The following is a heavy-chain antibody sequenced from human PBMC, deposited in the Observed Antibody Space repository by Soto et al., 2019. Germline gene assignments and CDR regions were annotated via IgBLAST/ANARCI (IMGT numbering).Heavy chain of an antibody. D-gene: IGHD3-22*01. J-gene: IGHJ4*02. Sequence: EVQLVESGGDLVKPGGSLRLSCAASGFTFSTYGMTWVRQAPGKGLEWVSSISSSGSYIYYADSMKGRFTVSRDNAKNSLYLQMNSLRPEDTAVYYCATLYYYDSSDYLIFDYWGQGTLVTVSS. CDR1: GFTFSTYG. CDR2: ISSSGSYI. V-gene: IGHV3-21*02. CDR3: ATLYYYDSSDYLIFDY.